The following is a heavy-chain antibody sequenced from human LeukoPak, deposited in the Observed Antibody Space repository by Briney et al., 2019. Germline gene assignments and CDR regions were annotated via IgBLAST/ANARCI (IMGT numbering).Heavy chain of an antibody. CDR3: ARGGTMIVVVTPSVLGY. CDR1: GYTFTSHG. J-gene: IGHJ4*02. Sequence: GASVKVSCTASGYTFTSHGMGWVRQAPGQGLEWMGWISGYNGNTNYAQKLQDRVTMTTDTSTSTAYMELRSLRSDDTAVYYCARGGTMIVVVTPSVLGYWGQGTLVTVSS. CDR2: ISGYNGNT. V-gene: IGHV1-18*01. D-gene: IGHD3-22*01.